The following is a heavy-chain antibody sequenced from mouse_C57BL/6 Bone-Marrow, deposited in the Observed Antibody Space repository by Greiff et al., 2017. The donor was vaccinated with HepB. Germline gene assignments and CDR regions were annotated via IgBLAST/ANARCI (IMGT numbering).Heavy chain of an antibody. CDR3: TRDYYGSSYGWYFDV. D-gene: IGHD1-1*01. J-gene: IGHJ1*03. V-gene: IGHV5-9-1*02. CDR1: GFTFSSYA. Sequence: EVKLMESGEGLVKPGGSLKLSCAASGFTFSSYAMSWVRQTPEKRLEWVAYISSGGDYIYYADTVKGRFTISRDNARNTLYLQMSSLKSEDTAMYYCTRDYYGSSYGWYFDVWGTGTTVTVSS. CDR2: ISSGGDYI.